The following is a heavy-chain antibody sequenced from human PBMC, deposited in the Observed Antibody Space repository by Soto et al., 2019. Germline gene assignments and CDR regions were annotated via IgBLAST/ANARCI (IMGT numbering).Heavy chain of an antibody. Sequence: GGSLRLSCAASRFPFSSYWMSWVRQAPGKGLEWVATIKQDGTETYYLDSVKGRFTISRDNAKTSLYLQMNSLRAEDTAVYYCARVAYIRGGFYFDYWGQGTLVTVSS. CDR2: IKQDGTET. V-gene: IGHV3-7*05. CDR3: ARVAYIRGGFYFDY. J-gene: IGHJ4*02. D-gene: IGHD2-15*01. CDR1: RFPFSSYW.